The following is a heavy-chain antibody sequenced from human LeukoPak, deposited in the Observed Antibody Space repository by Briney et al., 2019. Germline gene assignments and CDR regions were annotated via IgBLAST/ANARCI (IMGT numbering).Heavy chain of an antibody. Sequence: GASVKVSCKASGGTFSSYAISWVRQAPGQGLEWMGGIIPIFGTANYAQKFQGRVTITADESTNTAYMELSSLRSEDTAVYYCARDGFYGSAFDIWGQGTMVTVSS. CDR2: IIPIFGTA. D-gene: IGHD2/OR15-2a*01. CDR3: ARDGFYGSAFDI. V-gene: IGHV1-69*13. J-gene: IGHJ3*02. CDR1: GGTFSSYA.